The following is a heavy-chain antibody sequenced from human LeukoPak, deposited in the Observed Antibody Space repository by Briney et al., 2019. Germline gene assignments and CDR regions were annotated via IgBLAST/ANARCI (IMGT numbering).Heavy chain of an antibody. J-gene: IGHJ1*01. CDR1: GFTFSIYA. V-gene: IGHV3-30-3*01. CDR3: AKDRGPYGDYVEYFQH. CDR2: ISYDGSNK. D-gene: IGHD4-17*01. Sequence: PGRSLRLSCAVSGFTFSIYAMHWVPKPPGKGLEWVAVISYDGSNKYYADSVKGRFTISRDNSKNTLYLQMNSLRAEDTAVYYCAKDRGPYGDYVEYFQHWGQGTLVTVSS.